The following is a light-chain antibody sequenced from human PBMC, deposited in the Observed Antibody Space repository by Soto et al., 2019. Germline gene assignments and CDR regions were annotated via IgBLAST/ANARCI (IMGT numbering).Light chain of an antibody. CDR2: DNN. CDR3: GTWDNTLTWV. Sequence: QSVLTQPPSVSAAPGHQVTISCSGSNSDIGDNYVSWYQQFPGTAPKLLIYDNNKRPSGIPARFSGSKSGTSATLAIAGLQTGDEAAYYCGTWDNTLTWVFGGGTKLTVL. CDR1: NSDIGDNY. J-gene: IGLJ3*02. V-gene: IGLV1-51*01.